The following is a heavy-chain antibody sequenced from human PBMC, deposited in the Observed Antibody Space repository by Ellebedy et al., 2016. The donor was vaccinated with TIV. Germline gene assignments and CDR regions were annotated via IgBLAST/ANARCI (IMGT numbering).Heavy chain of an antibody. V-gene: IGHV1-69*13. D-gene: IGHD2-15*01. CDR1: GGTFSSYA. CDR2: IIPIFGTA. CDR3: ARARRYCSGGSCYSYYYYGMDV. Sequence: ASVKVSCKASGGTFSSYAISWVRQAPGQGLEWMGGIIPIFGTANYAQKFQGRVTITADESTSTAYMELSSLRSEDTAVYYCARARRYCSGGSCYSYYYYGMDVWGQGTTVTVSS. J-gene: IGHJ6*02.